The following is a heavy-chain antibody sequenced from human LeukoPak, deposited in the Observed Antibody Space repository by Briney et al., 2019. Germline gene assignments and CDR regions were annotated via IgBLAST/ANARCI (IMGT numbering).Heavy chain of an antibody. Sequence: GESLKISCKGSGYSFTSYWIGWVRQMPGKGLEWMGIIYPGDSDTRYSPSFQGQVTISADKSISTAYLQWSSLKASDTAMYYCARHILGRFYYYGMDVWGQGTTVTVSS. CDR3: ARHILGRFYYYGMDV. CDR1: GYSFTSYW. J-gene: IGHJ6*02. CDR2: IYPGDSDT. D-gene: IGHD3/OR15-3a*01. V-gene: IGHV5-51*01.